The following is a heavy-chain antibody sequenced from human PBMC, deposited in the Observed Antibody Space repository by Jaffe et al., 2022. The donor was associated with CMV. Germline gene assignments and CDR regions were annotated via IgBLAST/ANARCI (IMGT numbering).Heavy chain of an antibody. J-gene: IGHJ4*02. CDR3: ASSVAKVFDY. V-gene: IGHV4-59*01. CDR2: IYYSGST. CDR1: GGSISSYY. D-gene: IGHD1-26*01. Sequence: QVQLQESGPGLVKPSETLSLTCTVSGGSISSYYWSWIRQPPGKGLEWIGYIYYSGSTNYNPSLKSRVTISVDTSKNQFSLKLSSVTAADTAVYYCASSVAKVFDYWGQGTLVTVSS.